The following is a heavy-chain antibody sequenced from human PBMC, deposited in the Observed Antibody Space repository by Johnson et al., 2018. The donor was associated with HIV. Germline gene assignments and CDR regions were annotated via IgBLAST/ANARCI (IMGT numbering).Heavy chain of an antibody. J-gene: IGHJ3*02. D-gene: IGHD1-7*01. CDR1: GFAFSSYG. CDR3: AKWGTITGTTGVFDI. Sequence: QVQLVESGGGVVQPGRSLRLSCAASGFAFSSYGMHWVRQAPGKGLEWVAVISYDGSNQYYADSVKGRFTISRDNSKNTLYLQMNSLRAEDTAVYYCAKWGTITGTTGVFDIWGQGTMVTVSS. V-gene: IGHV3-30*18. CDR2: ISYDGSNQ.